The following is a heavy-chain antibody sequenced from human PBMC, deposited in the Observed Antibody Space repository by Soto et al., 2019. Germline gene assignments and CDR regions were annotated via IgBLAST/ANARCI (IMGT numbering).Heavy chain of an antibody. CDR2: ISYDGSNK. J-gene: IGHJ6*02. Sequence: GGSLRLSCAASGFTFSSYGMHWVRQAPGKGLEWVAVISYDGSNKYYADSVKGRFTISRDNSKNTLYLQMNSLRAEDTAVYYCAKDRLVVAANRPYYYYYGMGVWGQGTTVTV. D-gene: IGHD2-15*01. V-gene: IGHV3-30*18. CDR1: GFTFSSYG. CDR3: AKDRLVVAANRPYYYYYGMGV.